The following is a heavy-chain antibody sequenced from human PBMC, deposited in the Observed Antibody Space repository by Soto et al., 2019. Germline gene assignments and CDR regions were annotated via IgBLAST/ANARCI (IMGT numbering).Heavy chain of an antibody. V-gene: IGHV4-4*02. D-gene: IGHD3-10*01. CDR2: IYHSGST. J-gene: IGHJ3*02. CDR3: ARSLTYYYGSGSYSDAFDI. CDR1: GGSISSSNW. Sequence: KPSETLSLTCAVSGGSISSSNWWSWVRQPPGKGLEWIGEIYHSGSTNYNPSLKSRVTISVDKSKNQFSLKLSSVTAADTAVYYCARSLTYYYGSGSYSDAFDIWGQGTMVTVSS.